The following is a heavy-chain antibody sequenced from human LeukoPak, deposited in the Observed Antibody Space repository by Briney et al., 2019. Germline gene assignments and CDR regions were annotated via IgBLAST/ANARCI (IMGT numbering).Heavy chain of an antibody. D-gene: IGHD3-10*01. CDR2: FDLEDGET. CDR3: ATPYGSSLSDYYYGMDV. J-gene: IGHJ6*04. Sequence: ASVKVSCKVSGYTLTELSMHWVRQAPGKGLEWMGGFDLEDGETIYAQKFQGRVTMTEDTSTDTAYMELSSLRSEDTAVYYCATPYGSSLSDYYYGMDVWGKGTTVTVSS. CDR1: GYTLTELS. V-gene: IGHV1-24*01.